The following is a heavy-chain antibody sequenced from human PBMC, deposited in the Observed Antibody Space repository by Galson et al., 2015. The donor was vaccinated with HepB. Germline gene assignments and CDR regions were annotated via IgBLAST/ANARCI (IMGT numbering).Heavy chain of an antibody. D-gene: IGHD3-22*01. CDR3: AREGGLGVVVHNAMDV. Sequence: SLRLSCAASRFTFSRHAMHWVRQAPGKGLEWVAFISYDGTKKDYIASVKGRFTISRDDSKNTVYLEMNSLRVEDTALYYCAREGGLGVVVHNAMDVWGQGTMVTVSS. CDR2: ISYDGTKK. J-gene: IGHJ6*02. CDR1: RFTFSRHA. V-gene: IGHV3-30*04.